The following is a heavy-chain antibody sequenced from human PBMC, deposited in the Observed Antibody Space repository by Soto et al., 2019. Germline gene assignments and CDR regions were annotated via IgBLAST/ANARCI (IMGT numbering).Heavy chain of an antibody. V-gene: IGHV4-30-2*01. J-gene: IGHJ5*02. Sequence: SETLSLTCNMSGDSYSISTYSWSWIRQPPGKALQWIGFIYQSGVTSYNPSLAGRVSISLDRSNNQCSLKLKSVTAADTAVYFCAGMPYTSGLRFDPWGPGTLVTVSS. CDR3: AGMPYTSGLRFDP. CDR1: GDSYSISTYS. CDR2: IYQSGVT. D-gene: IGHD6-19*01.